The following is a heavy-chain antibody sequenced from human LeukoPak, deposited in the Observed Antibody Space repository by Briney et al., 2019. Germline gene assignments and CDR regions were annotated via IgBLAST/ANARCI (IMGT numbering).Heavy chain of an antibody. CDR3: ARRAPSHDFDD. CDR2: INSDGGTT. Sequence: GGSLRLSCGASGFTFGTYWMHWVRQAPGKGLVWVSGINSDGGTTTYADSVKGRFTISRDNAKNSLYLQMNSLRVEDTALYYCARRAPSHDFDDWGQGTLVTVSS. CDR1: GFTFGTYW. V-gene: IGHV3-74*01. J-gene: IGHJ4*02.